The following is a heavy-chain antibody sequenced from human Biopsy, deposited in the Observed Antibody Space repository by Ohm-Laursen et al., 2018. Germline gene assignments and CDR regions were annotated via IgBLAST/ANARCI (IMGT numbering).Heavy chain of an antibody. CDR1: GYTFTGYY. CDR3: ARDPLNGHKHFDY. D-gene: IGHD2-8*01. CDR2: INCKTGAT. J-gene: IGHJ4*02. V-gene: IGHV1-2*02. Sequence: GSSVKVSCKASGYTFTGYYLHWVRQAPGQGLEWLGYINCKTGATNYAQKFQGTVTMTRDTSISTAYLALGSLRSADTAIYYCARDPLNGHKHFDYWGQGSLVTVSS.